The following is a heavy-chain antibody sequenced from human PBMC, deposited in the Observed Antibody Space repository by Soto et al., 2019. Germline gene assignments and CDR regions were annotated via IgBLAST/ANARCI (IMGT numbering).Heavy chain of an antibody. CDR1: GGSISSSNW. CDR2: IYHSGST. CDR3: ARDSAYFASGTYYIFDY. D-gene: IGHD3-10*01. V-gene: IGHV4-4*02. Sequence: SETLSLTCAVSGGSISSSNWWSWVRQPPGKGLEWIGEIYHSGSTNYNPSLKSRVTISVDKSKNQFSLKLSSVTAADTAVYYCARDSAYFASGTYYIFDYWGQGTLGTVSS. J-gene: IGHJ4*02.